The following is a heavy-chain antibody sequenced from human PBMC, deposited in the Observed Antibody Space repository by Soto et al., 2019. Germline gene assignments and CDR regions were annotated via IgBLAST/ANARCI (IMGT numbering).Heavy chain of an antibody. CDR3: ARGDGYCSSTSCYTRNWFDP. CDR1: GYTFTSYY. D-gene: IGHD2-2*02. Sequence: ASGKVSGKASGYTFTSYYMHWVRQAPGQGLEWMGIINPSGGSTSYAQKFQGRVTMTRDTSTSTVYMELSSLRSEDTAVYYCARGDGYCSSTSCYTRNWFDPWGQGTLVTVSS. J-gene: IGHJ5*02. CDR2: INPSGGST. V-gene: IGHV1-46*01.